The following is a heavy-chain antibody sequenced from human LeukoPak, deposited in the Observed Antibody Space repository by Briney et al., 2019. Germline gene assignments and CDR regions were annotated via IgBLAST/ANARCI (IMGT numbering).Heavy chain of an antibody. V-gene: IGHV3-48*03. Sequence: GGSLRLSCAASGFTFGSYEMNWVRQAPGKGLEWVSYISSSGSTTYYADSVKGRFTISRDNAKNSLYLQMNSLRAEDTAVYYCARDGEYYDSSGYYQKDFDYWGQGTLVTVSS. CDR3: ARDGEYYDSSGYYQKDFDY. CDR1: GFTFGSYE. D-gene: IGHD3-22*01. J-gene: IGHJ4*02. CDR2: ISSSGSTT.